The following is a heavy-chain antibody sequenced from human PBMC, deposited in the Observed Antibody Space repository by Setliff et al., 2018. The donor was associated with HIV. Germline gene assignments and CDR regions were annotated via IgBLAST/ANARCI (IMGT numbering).Heavy chain of an antibody. CDR2: IYQSGTT. D-gene: IGHD3-10*01. V-gene: IGHV4-4*02. J-gene: IGHJ3*02. CDR1: GGSISSTKW. Sequence: SETLSLTCEVSGGSISSTKWWNWVRQPPGKGLEWIGEIYQSGTTNYNPSLKSRVTMSVDTSNNQFSLELSSVTAADTAVYYCARKSTLRYYYGSGSLDAFDIWGQGTKVTVS. CDR3: ARKSTLRYYYGSGSLDAFDI.